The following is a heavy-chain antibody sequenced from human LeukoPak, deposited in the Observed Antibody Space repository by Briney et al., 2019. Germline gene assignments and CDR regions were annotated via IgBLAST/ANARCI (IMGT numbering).Heavy chain of an antibody. CDR2: INPNSGGT. Sequence: GASVKVSCKASGYTFTGYYIHWVRQAPGQGLEWMGWINPNSGGTNYAQKFQGRVTMTRDTSISTAYMELSRLRSDDTAVYYCARGPFTTIFGVVIEFDYWGQGTLVTVSS. V-gene: IGHV1-2*02. CDR3: ARGPFTTIFGVVIEFDY. CDR1: GYTFTGYY. J-gene: IGHJ4*02. D-gene: IGHD3-3*01.